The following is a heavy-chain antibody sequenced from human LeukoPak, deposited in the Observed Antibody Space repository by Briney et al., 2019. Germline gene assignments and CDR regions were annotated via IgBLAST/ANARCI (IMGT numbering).Heavy chain of an antibody. J-gene: IGHJ4*02. CDR3: ARDLAVAGYFDY. Sequence: PGGSPRLSCAASGFTFSSYSMNWVRQAPGKGLEWVSSISSSSSYIYYADSVKGRFTISRDNAKNSLYLQMNSLRAEDTAVYYCARDLAVAGYFDYWGQGTLVTVSS. CDR1: GFTFSSYS. V-gene: IGHV3-21*01. D-gene: IGHD6-19*01. CDR2: ISSSSSYI.